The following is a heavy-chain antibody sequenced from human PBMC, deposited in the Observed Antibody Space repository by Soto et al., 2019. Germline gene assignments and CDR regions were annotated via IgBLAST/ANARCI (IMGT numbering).Heavy chain of an antibody. Sequence: ASVKVSCKVSGYTLTELSMHWVRQAPGKGLEWMGGFDPEDGETIYAQKFQGRVTMTEDTSTDTAYMELSSLRSEDTAVYYCATSYGYCSSTSCYPNWFVPSGQTTLVTVS. D-gene: IGHD2-2*03. CDR3: ATSYGYCSSTSCYPNWFVP. J-gene: IGHJ5*02. CDR1: GYTLTELS. CDR2: FDPEDGET. V-gene: IGHV1-24*01.